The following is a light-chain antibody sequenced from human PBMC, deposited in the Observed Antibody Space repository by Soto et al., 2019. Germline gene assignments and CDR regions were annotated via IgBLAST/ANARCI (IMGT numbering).Light chain of an antibody. CDR1: QSVTSNF. Sequence: EIVLTQSPGTLSLSPGERSTLSCRSSQSVTSNFLAWHQQKPGQTPRLLIYGASNRATGIPDRFSGSGSGTAFTLTISRLEPEDFAVYYCQQHGSSPITFGQGTRLEIK. CDR2: GAS. V-gene: IGKV3-20*01. J-gene: IGKJ5*01. CDR3: QQHGSSPIT.